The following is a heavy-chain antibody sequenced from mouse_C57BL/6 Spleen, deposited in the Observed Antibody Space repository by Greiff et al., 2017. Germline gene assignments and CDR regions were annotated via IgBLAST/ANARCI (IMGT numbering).Heavy chain of an antibody. J-gene: IGHJ2*01. CDR3: TRAGTTVVATPYYFDY. V-gene: IGHV5-9-1*02. Sequence: EVMLVESGEGLVKPGGSLKLSCAASGFTFSSYAMSWVRQTPEKRLEWVAYISSGGDYIYYADTVKGRFTISRDNARNTLYLQMSSLKSEDTAMYYCTRAGTTVVATPYYFDYWGQGTTLTVSS. D-gene: IGHD1-1*01. CDR2: ISSGGDYI. CDR1: GFTFSSYA.